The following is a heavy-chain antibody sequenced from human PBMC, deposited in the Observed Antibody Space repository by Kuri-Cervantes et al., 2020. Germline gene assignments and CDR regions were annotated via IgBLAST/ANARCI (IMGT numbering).Heavy chain of an antibody. V-gene: IGHV3-30-3*01. D-gene: IGHD1-26*01. CDR2: ISYDGSNK. J-gene: IGHJ4*02. Sequence: LSLTCAASGFTFSSYAMHWVRQAPGKGLEWVAVISYDGSNKYYADSVKGRFTISRDNTKNTLYLQMNSLRAEDTAVYYCARDLGGKGNWELLGNSWGQGTLVTVSS. CDR3: ARDLGGKGNWELLGNS. CDR1: GFTFSSYA.